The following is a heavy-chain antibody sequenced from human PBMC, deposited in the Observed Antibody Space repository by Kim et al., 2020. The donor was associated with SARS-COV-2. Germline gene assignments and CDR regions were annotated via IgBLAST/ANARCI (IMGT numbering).Heavy chain of an antibody. Sequence: GESRKISCKGSGYSFTSYWISWVRQMPGKGLEWMGRIDPRDSYTHYIPTVQGHVTISADKSISTAYLQWSSLQASDTAMYYCARNDPNGSSWYDDYWGQGTLVTVSS. CDR2: IDPRDSYT. CDR1: GYSFTSYW. D-gene: IGHD6-13*01. J-gene: IGHJ4*02. CDR3: ARNDPNGSSWYDDY. V-gene: IGHV5-10-1*01.